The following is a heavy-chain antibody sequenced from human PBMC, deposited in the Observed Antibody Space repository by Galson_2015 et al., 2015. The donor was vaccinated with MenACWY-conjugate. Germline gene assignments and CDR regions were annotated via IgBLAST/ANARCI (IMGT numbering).Heavy chain of an antibody. V-gene: IGHV3-30*18. CDR1: GFSFWSYG. Sequence: SLRLSCAASGFSFWSYGMHWVRQAPGKGLEWVAVLSYDGSNKYYADSVKGRFTISRDNSKNMLYLQMNSLTAEDTAVYYCAKDLRIDVYNPYYFDYWGQGTLVTVSS. D-gene: IGHD5-24*01. CDR3: AKDLRIDVYNPYYFDY. CDR2: LSYDGSNK. J-gene: IGHJ4*02.